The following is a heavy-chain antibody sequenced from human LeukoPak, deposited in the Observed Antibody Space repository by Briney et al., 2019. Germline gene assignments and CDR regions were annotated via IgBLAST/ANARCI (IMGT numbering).Heavy chain of an antibody. D-gene: IGHD1-26*01. CDR2: ISESGAST. CDR3: AKVNSAREFDH. Sequence: PGGSLRLSCSVSAFTFNTFDNFAMNWVRQAPGKGLEWVAAISESGASTYYAASVKGRFTISRDNSENTLYLQMHGLRAGDTAVYYCAKVNSAREFDHWGQGTLVTVSS. J-gene: IGHJ4*02. CDR1: AFTFNTFDNFA. V-gene: IGHV3-23*01.